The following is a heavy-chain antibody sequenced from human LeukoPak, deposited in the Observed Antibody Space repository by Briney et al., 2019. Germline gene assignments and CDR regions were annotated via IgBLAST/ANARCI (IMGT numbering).Heavy chain of an antibody. V-gene: IGHV1-18*01. D-gene: IGHD2-15*01. CDR3: ARDQVVVVVAATFGPHYYYYGMDV. CDR2: ISAYNGNT. J-gene: IGHJ6*02. CDR1: GYTFTSYG. Sequence: ASVKVSCKASGYTFTSYGISWVRQAPGQGLEWMGWISAYNGNTNYAQKLQGRVTMTTDTSTSTAYMELRSLRSDDTAVYYCARDQVVVVVAATFGPHYYYYGMDVWGQGTTVTVSS.